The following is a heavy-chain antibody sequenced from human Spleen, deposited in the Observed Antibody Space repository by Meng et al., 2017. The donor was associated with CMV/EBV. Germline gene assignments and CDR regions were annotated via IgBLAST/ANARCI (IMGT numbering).Heavy chain of an antibody. CDR2: MYSGGSST. V-gene: IGHV3-23*03. CDR3: ANGYDSSGYHDY. D-gene: IGHD3-22*01. Sequence: GESLKISCAASGFTFSRYGMSWVRQAPGKGLEWVSVMYSGGSSTFYADSVQGRFTISRDNSKNTLYLQMNSLRAEDTAVYYCANGYDSSGYHDYWGQGTLVTVSS. CDR1: GFTFSRYG. J-gene: IGHJ4*02.